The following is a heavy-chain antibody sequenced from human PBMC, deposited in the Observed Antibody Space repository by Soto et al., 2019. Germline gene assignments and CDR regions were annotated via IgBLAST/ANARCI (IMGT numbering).Heavy chain of an antibody. CDR3: ARQTSSGYYDGPLWHLGGHPFDI. D-gene: IGHD3-22*01. CDR2: IYPGDSDT. J-gene: IGHJ3*02. CDR1: GYSFTSYW. V-gene: IGHV5-51*01. Sequence: GESLKISCKGSGYSFTSYWIGWVRQMPGKGLEWMGIIYPGDSDTRYSPSFQGQVTISADKSISTAYLQWSSLKASDTAMYYCARQTSSGYYDGPLWHLGGHPFDIWVQGTMVIGSS.